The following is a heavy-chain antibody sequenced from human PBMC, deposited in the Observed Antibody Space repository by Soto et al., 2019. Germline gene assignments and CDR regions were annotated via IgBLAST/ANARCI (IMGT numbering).Heavy chain of an antibody. CDR2: IAYTGIT. CDR3: AREGFSGYEALDY. CDR1: GGPIRSYY. Sequence: QVHLQESGPGLLKPSETLSLTCSVSGGPIRSYYLSWVRQAPGKGLEWIAYIAYTGITGYNPSLRSRVTISGDTSQNVFSLKMTSVTAADTAVYHCAREGFSGYEALDYWGQGILVTVSS. V-gene: IGHV4-59*01. D-gene: IGHD5-12*01. J-gene: IGHJ4*02.